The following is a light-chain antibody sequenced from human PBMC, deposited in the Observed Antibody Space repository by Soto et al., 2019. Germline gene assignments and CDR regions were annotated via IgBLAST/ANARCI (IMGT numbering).Light chain of an antibody. V-gene: IGLV2-14*01. CDR3: SSYTSSSTQV. Sequence: SALTQPASVSGSPGQSITISCTGTSSDVGGYNYVSWYQQHPGKAPKLMIYDVSNRPSGLSNRFSGSKSGNTASLTISGLQAEDEADYYCSSYTSSSTQVFGTGTKVTVL. J-gene: IGLJ1*01. CDR2: DVS. CDR1: SSDVGGYNY.